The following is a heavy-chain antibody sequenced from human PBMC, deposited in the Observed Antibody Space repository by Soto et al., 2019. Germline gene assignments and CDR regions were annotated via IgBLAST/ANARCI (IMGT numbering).Heavy chain of an antibody. J-gene: IGHJ4*02. CDR1: GFTFSSYG. CDR3: AKDLYSIAVAGAPVDS. V-gene: IGHV3-30*18. CDR2: ISYDASKD. D-gene: IGHD6-19*01. Sequence: ESGGGVVQPGRSLRLSCAASGFTFSSYGMHWVRRAPGKGLEWVALISYDASKDYYADSVKGRFTISRDNSQNTLFLQMNSLRAEDAAVYYCAKDLYSIAVAGAPVDSWGQGTLVIVSS.